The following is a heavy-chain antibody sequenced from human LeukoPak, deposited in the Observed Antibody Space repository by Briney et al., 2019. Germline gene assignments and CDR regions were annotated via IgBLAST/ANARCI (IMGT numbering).Heavy chain of an antibody. V-gene: IGHV4-39*07. CDR2: IYYSGST. Sequence: SETLSLTCTVSGGSISSSSYYWGWIRQPPGKGLEWIGSIYYSGSTYYNPSLKSRVTISVDTSKNQFSLKLSSVTAADTAMYYCARAPQGYCSSTSCYGGFDYWGQGTLVTVSS. CDR3: ARAPQGYCSSTSCYGGFDY. J-gene: IGHJ4*02. CDR1: GGSISSSSYY. D-gene: IGHD2-2*01.